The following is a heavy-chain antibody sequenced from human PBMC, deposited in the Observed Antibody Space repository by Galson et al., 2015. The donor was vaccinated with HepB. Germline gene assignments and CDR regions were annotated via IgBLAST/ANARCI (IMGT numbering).Heavy chain of an antibody. D-gene: IGHD3-10*01. CDR2: MSYDGTNK. V-gene: IGHV3-30*04. J-gene: IGHJ3*02. CDR1: GFTLSDYV. Sequence: SLRLSCAASGFTLSDYVMYWVRQAPGKGLECVAFMSYDGTNKDYADSVKGRFTISRDKSKNTLFLQMNNLRTEDTALYYCASLYLVGSGSYYDVFDIWGQGTRVTVSS. CDR3: ASLYLVGSGSYYDVFDI.